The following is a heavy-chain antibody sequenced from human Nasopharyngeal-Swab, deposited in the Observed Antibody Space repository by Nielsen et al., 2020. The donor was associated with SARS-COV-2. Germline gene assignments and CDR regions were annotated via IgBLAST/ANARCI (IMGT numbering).Heavy chain of an antibody. V-gene: IGHV1-18*01. D-gene: IGHD6-25*01. CDR2: ISAYNGRT. Sequence: VQVSCKASGYTFTSYGISWVRQAPGQGLEWMGWISAYNGRTYYAQKFQGRVTMTTDTSTSTAYMDLRSLRSDDTAVYYCARDPRGPDYWGQGTLVTVSS. J-gene: IGHJ4*02. CDR1: GYTFTSYG. CDR3: ARDPRGPDY.